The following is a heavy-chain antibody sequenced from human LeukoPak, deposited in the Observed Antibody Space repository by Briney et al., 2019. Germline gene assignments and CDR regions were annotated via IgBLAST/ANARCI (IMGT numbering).Heavy chain of an antibody. J-gene: IGHJ5*02. Sequence: SETLSLTCTVSGGSISSNTYYWGWIRQPPGRGLEWVGYIYNSGSTYYNSSLKSRVTISVDTSKKQFSLKLSSVTAADTAVYYCAREMGYCEWCGPLPWVQGTLVTVSS. CDR1: GGSISSNTYY. V-gene: IGHV4-39*07. CDR2: IYNSGST. D-gene: IGHD2-15*01. CDR3: AREMGYCEWCGPLP.